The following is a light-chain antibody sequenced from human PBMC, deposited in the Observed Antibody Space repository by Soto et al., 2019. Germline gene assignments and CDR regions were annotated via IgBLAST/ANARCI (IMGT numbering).Light chain of an antibody. CDR1: QSISTN. CDR3: QHYYERPLT. V-gene: IGKV3-15*01. Sequence: EIVMTQSPATLSVSPGEIATLSCRASQSISTNLAWYQQKPGQGPRLLIFGASTRAVGIPARFSGSGSGTDFTLTISSLQSEDFAVYFCQHYYERPLTFRGGTKVEIK. J-gene: IGKJ4*01. CDR2: GAS.